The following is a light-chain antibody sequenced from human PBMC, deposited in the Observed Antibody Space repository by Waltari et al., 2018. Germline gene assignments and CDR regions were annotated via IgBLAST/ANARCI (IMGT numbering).Light chain of an antibody. CDR2: GAS. CDR3: QHYLRLPVT. V-gene: IGKV3-20*01. CDR1: QSVTRA. Sequence: EIVLTQSPGTLSLSPGESATLSCRTSQSVTRALAWYQQKPGQAPRLLIYGASNRTTGIPDGFSGSGSGTDFSLTISSLAPEDFAVYYCQHYLRLPVTFGQGTKVEVK. J-gene: IGKJ1*01.